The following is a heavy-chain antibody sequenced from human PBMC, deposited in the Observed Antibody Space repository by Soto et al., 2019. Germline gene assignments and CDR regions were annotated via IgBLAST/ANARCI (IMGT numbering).Heavy chain of an antibody. CDR2: INAGNGNT. D-gene: IGHD3-3*01. Sequence: ASVKVSCKASGYTFTSYAMHWVRQAPGQRLEWMGWINAGNGNTKYSQKFQGRVTITRDTSASTAYMELSSLRSEDTAVYYCARDSRFLEWFIGHYYYGMDVWGQGTTVTVSS. CDR1: GYTFTSYA. CDR3: ARDSRFLEWFIGHYYYGMDV. J-gene: IGHJ6*02. V-gene: IGHV1-3*01.